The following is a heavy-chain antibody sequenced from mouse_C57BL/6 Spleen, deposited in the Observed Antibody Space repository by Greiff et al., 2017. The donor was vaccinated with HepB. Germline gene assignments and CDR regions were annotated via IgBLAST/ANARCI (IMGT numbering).Heavy chain of an antibody. CDR1: GYAFSSYW. CDR2: IYPGDGDT. CDR3: ARERPYSAMDY. V-gene: IGHV1-80*01. D-gene: IGHD2-12*01. J-gene: IGHJ4*01. Sequence: QVQLQQSGAELVKPGASVKISCKASGYAFSSYWMNWVKQRPGKGLEWIGQIYPGDGDTNYNGKFKGKATLTADKSSSTAYMQLSSLTSEDAAVYFWARERPYSAMDYWGQGTSVTVSS.